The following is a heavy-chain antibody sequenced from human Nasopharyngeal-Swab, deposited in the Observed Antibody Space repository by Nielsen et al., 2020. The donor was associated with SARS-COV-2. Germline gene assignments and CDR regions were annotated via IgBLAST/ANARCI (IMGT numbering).Heavy chain of an antibody. Sequence: GESLKISCAASGFTFSGSAMHWVRQASGKGLEWVGRIRSKANSYATAYAASVKGRFTISRDDSKNTAYLQMNSLKTEDTAVYYCTRGGIVGPPELGMDVWGQGTTVTVPS. CDR2: IRSKANSYAT. V-gene: IGHV3-73*01. CDR3: TRGGIVGPPELGMDV. CDR1: GFTFSGSA. J-gene: IGHJ6*02. D-gene: IGHD1-26*01.